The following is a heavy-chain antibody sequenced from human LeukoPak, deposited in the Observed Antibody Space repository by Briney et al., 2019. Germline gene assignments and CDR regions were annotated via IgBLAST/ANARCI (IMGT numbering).Heavy chain of an antibody. CDR1: GGSICDYY. CDR2: VYYSGST. Sequence: SETLSLTCTVSGGSICDYYWSWRRQPPGKGLEWIGYVYYSGSTSYNPSLKSRVTISVDTSKNQFSLKVSSVTAADTALYYCARGHLVIAYWGQGTLVTVSS. J-gene: IGHJ4*02. V-gene: IGHV4-59*01. D-gene: IGHD6-6*01. CDR3: ARGHLVIAY.